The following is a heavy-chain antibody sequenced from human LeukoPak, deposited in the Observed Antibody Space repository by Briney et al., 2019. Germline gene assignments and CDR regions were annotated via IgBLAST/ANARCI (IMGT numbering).Heavy chain of an antibody. V-gene: IGHV1-69*04. D-gene: IGHD1-26*01. CDR1: GGTFSSYA. J-gene: IGHJ4*02. CDR3: ARMGPSATGATPFDY. Sequence: GASVKVSCKASGGTFSSYAISWVRQAPGQGLEWMGRIIPILGIANYAQKFQGRVTITADKSTSTAYMELSSLRSEDTAVYYCARMGPSATGATPFDYWGQGTLVTVSS. CDR2: IIPILGIA.